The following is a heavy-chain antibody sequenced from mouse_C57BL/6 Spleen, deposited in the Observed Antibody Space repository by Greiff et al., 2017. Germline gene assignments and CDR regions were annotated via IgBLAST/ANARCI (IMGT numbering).Heavy chain of an antibody. V-gene: IGHV1-80*01. CDR1: GYAFSSYW. J-gene: IGHJ2*01. Sequence: QVQLQQSGAELVKPGASVKISCKASGYAFSSYWMNWVKQRPGKGLEWIGQIYPGDGDTNYNGKFKGKATLTADKSSSTAYMQLSSLTSEDSAVYFCARSPDGYRYYFDYWGQGTTLTVSS. CDR2: IYPGDGDT. D-gene: IGHD2-3*01. CDR3: ARSPDGYRYYFDY.